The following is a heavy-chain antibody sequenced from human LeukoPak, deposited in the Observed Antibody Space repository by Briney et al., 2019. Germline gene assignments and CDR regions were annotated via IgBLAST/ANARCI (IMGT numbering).Heavy chain of an antibody. V-gene: IGHV3-21*01. J-gene: IGHJ4*02. CDR3: ARGAAAALYTLFDY. CDR1: GFTFSSYS. D-gene: IGHD6-13*01. Sequence: GGSLRLSCAASGFTFSSYSMNWVRQAPGKGLEWVSSISSSSSYIYYADSVKGRFTISRDNAKNSLYLQMNSLRAEDTAVYYCARGAAAALYTLFDYWGQGTLVTVSS. CDR2: ISSSSSYI.